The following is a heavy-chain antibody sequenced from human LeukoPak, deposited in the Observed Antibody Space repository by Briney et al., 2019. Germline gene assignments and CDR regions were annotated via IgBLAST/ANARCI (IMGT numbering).Heavy chain of an antibody. CDR1: GGSFSGYY. Sequence: SETLSLTCAVYGGSFSGYYWSWIRQPPGKGLEWIGEINHSGSTNYNPSLQSRVTISVDTSKNQFSLKLSSVTAADTAVYYCARALAYSGSYYGSKYYFDYWGQGTLVTVSS. D-gene: IGHD1-26*01. CDR3: ARALAYSGSYYGSKYYFDY. V-gene: IGHV4-34*01. J-gene: IGHJ4*02. CDR2: INHSGST.